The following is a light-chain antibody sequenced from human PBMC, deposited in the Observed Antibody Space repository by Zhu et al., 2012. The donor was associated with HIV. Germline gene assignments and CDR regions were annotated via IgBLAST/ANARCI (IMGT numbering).Light chain of an antibody. CDR3: QHLTLYPT. V-gene: IGKV1-9*01. CDR2: GAS. J-gene: IGKJ4*01. CDR1: QGISNH. Sequence: DIQLTQSPSFLSASVGDRVTITCRASQGISNHLAWYHQKARESPLNSLIYGASVLQSGVPSRFSGSGSGTEFTLTISSLQPEDFATYFCQHLTLYPTFGGGPRWRSN.